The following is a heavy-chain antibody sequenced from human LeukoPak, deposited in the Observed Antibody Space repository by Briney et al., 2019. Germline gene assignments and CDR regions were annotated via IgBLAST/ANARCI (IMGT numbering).Heavy chain of an antibody. J-gene: IGHJ4*02. Sequence: GGSLRLSCAASGFTFSSYAMSWVRQAPGKGLEWVSYISSSGSTIYYADSVKGRFTISRDNAKNSLYLQMNSLRAEDTALYYCARDRDYYGSGSYGGYWGQGTLVTVSS. V-gene: IGHV3-48*04. D-gene: IGHD3-10*01. CDR1: GFTFSSYA. CDR3: ARDRDYYGSGSYGGY. CDR2: ISSSGSTI.